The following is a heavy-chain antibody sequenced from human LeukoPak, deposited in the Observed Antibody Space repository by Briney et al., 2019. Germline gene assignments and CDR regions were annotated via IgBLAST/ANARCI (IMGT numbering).Heavy chain of an antibody. J-gene: IGHJ4*02. CDR1: GFTFSDYW. CDR2: INGDGSST. D-gene: IGHD2-8*01. Sequence: PGGSLRLPCAASGFTFSDYWMHWVRQAPGKGLVWVSRINGDGSSTSYADSVKGRFTISRDNVKNTLYLQMNSLRAEDTAVYYCARDNGPYDYWGQGTLVTVSS. CDR3: ARDNGPYDY. V-gene: IGHV3-74*01.